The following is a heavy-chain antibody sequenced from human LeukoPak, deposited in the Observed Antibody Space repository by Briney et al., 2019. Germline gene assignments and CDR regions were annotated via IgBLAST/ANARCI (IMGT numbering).Heavy chain of an antibody. Sequence: GGSLRLSCAASGFTFSSYSMNWVRQAPGKGLEWVSSISSSSSYIYYADSVKGRFTISRDNAKNSLYLQMNSLRAEDAAVYYCARGQVYPGYYGMDVWGQGTTVTVSS. CDR1: GFTFSSYS. J-gene: IGHJ6*02. CDR3: ARGQVYPGYYGMDV. CDR2: ISSSSSYI. V-gene: IGHV3-21*01.